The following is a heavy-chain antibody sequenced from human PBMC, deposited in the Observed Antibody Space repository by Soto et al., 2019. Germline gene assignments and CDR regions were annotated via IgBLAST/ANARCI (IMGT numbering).Heavy chain of an antibody. Sequence: SETLSLTCTVSSDSVSSSSYTWGWIRQPPGKGPEWIGSIYSSGSTYYNPSLKSRVTISVDTSKNQFSLRLSSVTAADTAVNYCARDDSGSYGIDYWGKGTLVTVSS. D-gene: IGHD1-26*01. CDR3: ARDDSGSYGIDY. CDR1: SDSVSSSSYT. J-gene: IGHJ4*02. V-gene: IGHV4-39*02. CDR2: IYSSGST.